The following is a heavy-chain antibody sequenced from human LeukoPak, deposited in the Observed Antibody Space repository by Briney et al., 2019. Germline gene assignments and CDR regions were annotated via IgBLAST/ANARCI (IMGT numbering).Heavy chain of an antibody. CDR2: IYSGGST. J-gene: IGHJ4*02. D-gene: IGHD1-26*01. CDR1: GFTVSSNY. CDR3: ARDRVGDTTNFDY. Sequence: GGSLRLSCAASGFTVSSNYMSWVRQAPGKGLEWVSVIYSGGSTYYADSVKGRFTISRDNSKNTLYLQMNSLRAEDTAVYYCARDRVGDTTNFDYWGQGTLVTVSS. V-gene: IGHV3-53*01.